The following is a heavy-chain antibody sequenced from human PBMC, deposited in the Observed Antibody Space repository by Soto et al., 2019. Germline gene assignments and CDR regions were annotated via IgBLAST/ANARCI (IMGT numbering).Heavy chain of an antibody. D-gene: IGHD4-4*01. J-gene: IGHJ4*02. V-gene: IGHV3-23*01. CDR3: AEDLYSNYAKSGEGFYDY. CDR1: GFTFSSYA. CDR2: ISGSGGST. Sequence: GGSLRLSCAASGFTFSSYAMSWVRQAPGKGLEWVSAISGSGGSTYYADSVKGRFTISRDNSKNTLYLQMNSLRAEDTAVYYCAEDLYSNYAKSGEGFYDYWGQGTLVTVSS.